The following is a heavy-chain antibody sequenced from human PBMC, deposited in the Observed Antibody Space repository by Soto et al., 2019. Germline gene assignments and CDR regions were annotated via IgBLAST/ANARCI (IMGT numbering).Heavy chain of an antibody. CDR1: GLTFSNYA. CDR2: MSGSSSTT. V-gene: IGHV3-23*01. D-gene: IGHD1-7*01. J-gene: IGHJ4*02. CDR3: AKNQEPELPRVIDF. Sequence: VGSLRLSCATSGLTFSNYAMSWVRQAPGGGLEWVSSMSGSSSTTYYADSVRGRFTISRDRSKNTLYLQMSSLRAEDTALYYCAKNQEPELPRVIDFWGQGTLLTVSS.